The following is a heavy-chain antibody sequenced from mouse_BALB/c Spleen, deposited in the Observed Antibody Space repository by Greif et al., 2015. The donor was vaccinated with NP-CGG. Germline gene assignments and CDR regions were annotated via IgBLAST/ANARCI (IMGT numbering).Heavy chain of an antibody. D-gene: IGHD2-10*02. CDR2: IVPANGNT. CDR3: ARYLYGNYFDY. CDR1: GFNIKDTY. V-gene: IGHV14-3*02. J-gene: IGHJ2*01. Sequence: VHVKQSGAELVKPGASVKLSCTASGFNIKDTYMHWVKQRPEQGLEWIGRIVPANGNTKYDPTFQGKATITADTSSNTAYLQLSILTSEDTAVYYCARYLYGNYFDYWGQGTTLTVSS.